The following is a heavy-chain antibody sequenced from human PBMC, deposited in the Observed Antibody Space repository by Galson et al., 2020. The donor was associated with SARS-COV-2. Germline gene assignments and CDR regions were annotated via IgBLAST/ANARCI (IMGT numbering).Heavy chain of an antibody. J-gene: IGHJ3*02. D-gene: IGHD5-12*01. Sequence: GGSLRLSCAASGFTFDDYAMHWVRQAPGKGLEWVSGISWNSGSIDYADSVKGRFTISRDNAKNSLYLQMNSLRAEDTALYYCAKAFGIVATIRGAFDIWGQGTMVTVSS. CDR3: AKAFGIVATIRGAFDI. CDR2: ISWNSGSI. CDR1: GFTFDDYA. V-gene: IGHV3-9*01.